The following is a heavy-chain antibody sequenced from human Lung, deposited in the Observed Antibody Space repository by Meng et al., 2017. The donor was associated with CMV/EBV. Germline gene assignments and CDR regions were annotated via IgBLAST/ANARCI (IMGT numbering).Heavy chain of an antibody. CDR3: ARRQWRYYFDY. V-gene: IGHV3-7*01. CDR1: GFTFSSYW. D-gene: IGHD6-19*01. Sequence: GGSLRLXCAASGFTFSSYWMSWVRQAPGKGLEWVANIKQDGREKYYVDSVKGRFTISRDNAKNSLYLQMNSLRAEDTAVYYCARRQWRYYFDYWGQGTLVTVSS. CDR2: IKQDGREK. J-gene: IGHJ4*02.